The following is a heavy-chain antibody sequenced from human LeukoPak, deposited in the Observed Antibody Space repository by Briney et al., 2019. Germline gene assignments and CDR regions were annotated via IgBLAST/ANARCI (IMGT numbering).Heavy chain of an antibody. J-gene: IGHJ2*01. CDR2: IDTSGNT. CDR1: GGSISSYY. Sequence: SETLSLTCTVSGGSISSYYWSWIRQPAGKGLEWIGRIDTSGNTNYKPSLKSRVTMSVDTSKKQFSLKLSSVTAADTAVYYCARVSSSWYQDWYFDVWGRGTLVTVSS. CDR3: ARVSSSWYQDWYFDV. V-gene: IGHV4-4*07. D-gene: IGHD6-13*01.